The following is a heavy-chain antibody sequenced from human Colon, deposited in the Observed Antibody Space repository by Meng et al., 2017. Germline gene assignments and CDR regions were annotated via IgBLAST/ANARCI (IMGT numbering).Heavy chain of an antibody. D-gene: IGHD7-27*01. J-gene: IGHJ4*02. V-gene: IGHV2-5*02. CDR3: ARARELWGRPLPSPFDY. Sequence: QITWKESGPTLVKPTQTLTLTCSIPGFALSGVTVAWIRQPPGKALECLAVIYWDDDKRYRPSLESRLTITKDTSKNQVVLTMTNVDPVDTATYYCARARELWGRPLPSPFDYWGPETLVTVSS. CDR2: IYWDDDK. CDR1: GFALSGVT.